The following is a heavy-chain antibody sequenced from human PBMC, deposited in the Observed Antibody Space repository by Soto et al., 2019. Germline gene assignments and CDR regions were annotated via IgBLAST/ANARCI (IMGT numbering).Heavy chain of an antibody. J-gene: IGHJ6*02. Sequence: SETLSLTCTVSGGSISSGDYYWSWIRQPPGKGLEWIGYIYYSGSTNYNPSLKSRVTISVDTSKNQFSLKLSSVTAADTAVYYCARDDCSGGSCYAWGYYYGMDVWGQGTTVTVSS. CDR3: ARDDCSGGSCYAWGYYYGMDV. CDR1: GGSISSGDYY. D-gene: IGHD2-15*01. CDR2: IYYSGST. V-gene: IGHV4-61*08.